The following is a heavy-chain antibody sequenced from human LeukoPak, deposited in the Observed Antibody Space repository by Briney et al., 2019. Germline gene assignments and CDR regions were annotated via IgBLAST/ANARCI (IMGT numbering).Heavy chain of an antibody. D-gene: IGHD6-6*01. CDR1: GFTFSDYY. CDR2: ISSSGSTI. V-gene: IGHV3-11*04. J-gene: IGHJ4*02. CDR3: ARSYSSSSTFDY. Sequence: RGPLRLSCAASGFTFSDYYMSWIRQAPGKGLEWFSYISSSGSTIYYADSVKGRFTISRDNAKNSLYLQMNSLRAEDTAVYYCARSYSSSSTFDYWGQGTLVTVSS.